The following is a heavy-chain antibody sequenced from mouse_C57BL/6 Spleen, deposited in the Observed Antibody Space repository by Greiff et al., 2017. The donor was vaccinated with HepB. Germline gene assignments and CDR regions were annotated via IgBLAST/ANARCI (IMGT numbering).Heavy chain of an antibody. CDR3: ARLDGYDLVWYFDV. CDR1: GYTFTSYG. J-gene: IGHJ1*03. V-gene: IGHV1-81*01. D-gene: IGHD2-2*01. CDR2: IYPRSGNT. Sequence: VQLQQSGAELARPGASVKLSCKASGYTFTSYGISWVKQRTGQGLEWIGEIYPRSGNTYYNEKFKGKATLTADKSSSTAYMELRSRTSEDSAGYFCARLDGYDLVWYFDVWGTGTTVTVSS.